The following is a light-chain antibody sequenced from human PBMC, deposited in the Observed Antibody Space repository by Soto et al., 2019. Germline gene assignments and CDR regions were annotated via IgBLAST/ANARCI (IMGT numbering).Light chain of an antibody. CDR1: SSDVGGYNY. CDR2: DVS. V-gene: IGLV2-14*01. J-gene: IGLJ1*01. CDR3: SSYTSSSNLYV. Sequence: QSVLTQPASVSGSPGQSITISCTGTSSDVGGYNYVSWYQQHPGKAHKLMIYDVSNRPSGVSNRFSGSKSGNTASLTISGLQAEDGADYYCSSYTSSSNLYVFGTGTKVTVL.